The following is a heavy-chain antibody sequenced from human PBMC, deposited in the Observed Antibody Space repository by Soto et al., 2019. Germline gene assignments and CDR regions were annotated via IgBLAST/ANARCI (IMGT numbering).Heavy chain of an antibody. CDR3: ASVPPFFGLAGFDF. Sequence: EVQLLESGGGLVQPGGSLRLSCAASGFTFNSYAMHWGRQAPGKGLEWVSGISGVSAGSASTYFADSVKGRFIISRDNSNNTLYLQMNNLRAEDTALYYCASVPPFFGLAGFDFWGHGTLVTVSS. V-gene: IGHV3-23*01. J-gene: IGHJ3*01. CDR2: ISGVSAGSAST. D-gene: IGHD2-21*01. CDR1: GFTFNSYA.